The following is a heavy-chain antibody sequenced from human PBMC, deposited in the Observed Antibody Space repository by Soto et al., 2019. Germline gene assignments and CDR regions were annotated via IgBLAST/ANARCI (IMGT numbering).Heavy chain of an antibody. Sequence: VASVKVSCKASGYIFTNYAMHWVRQAPGQRLELMGWINTGNGNTKYSQKFQGRVTITRDTSASTVYMEVSSLRSEDTAVYYCATVYYDSSGYMDYWGQGTLVTGSS. V-gene: IGHV1-3*04. J-gene: IGHJ4*02. CDR2: INTGNGNT. CDR3: ATVYYDSSGYMDY. CDR1: GYIFTNYA. D-gene: IGHD3-22*01.